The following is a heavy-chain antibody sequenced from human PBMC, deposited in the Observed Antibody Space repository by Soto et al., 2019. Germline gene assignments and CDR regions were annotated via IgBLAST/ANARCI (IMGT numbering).Heavy chain of an antibody. V-gene: IGHV1-18*01. CDR2: ISAYNGNT. J-gene: IGHJ5*02. D-gene: IGHD2-15*01. Sequence: ASVKVSCKASGYTFTSYGISWVRQAPGQGLEWMGWISAYNGNTNYAQKLQGRVTMTTDTSTSTAYMELRSLRSDDTAVYYCARAPAATGLHVAGGWFDPWGQGTLVTVSS. CDR3: ARAPAATGLHVAGGWFDP. CDR1: GYTFTSYG.